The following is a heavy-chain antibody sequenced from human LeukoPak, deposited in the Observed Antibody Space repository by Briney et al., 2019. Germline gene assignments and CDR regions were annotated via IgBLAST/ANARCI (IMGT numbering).Heavy chain of an antibody. CDR1: GYTFTGYY. CDR3: ARVRANSGYDFPTGS. J-gene: IGHJ5*02. D-gene: IGHD5-12*01. V-gene: IGHV1-2*02. Sequence: ASVKVSCKASGYTFTGYYMHWVRQAPGQGLEWMGWINPNSGGTNYAQKFQGRVTMTRDTSISTAYMELSRLRSDDTAVYYCARVRANSGYDFPTGSWGQGTLVTVSS. CDR2: INPNSGGT.